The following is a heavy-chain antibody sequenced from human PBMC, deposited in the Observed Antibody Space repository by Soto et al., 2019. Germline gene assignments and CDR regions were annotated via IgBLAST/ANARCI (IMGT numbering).Heavy chain of an antibody. V-gene: IGHV3-21*01. CDR3: AREGLQRRHGTSNWFDP. CDR2: ISSSSSYI. CDR1: GFTFSSYS. Sequence: EVQLVESGGGLVKPGGSLRLSCAASGFTFSSYSMNWVRQAPGKGLEWVSSISSSSSYIYYADSVKGRFTISRDNAKNSLYLQMNSLRAEDTAVYYCAREGLQRRHGTSNWFDPWGQGTLVTVSP. J-gene: IGHJ5*02. D-gene: IGHD1-1*01.